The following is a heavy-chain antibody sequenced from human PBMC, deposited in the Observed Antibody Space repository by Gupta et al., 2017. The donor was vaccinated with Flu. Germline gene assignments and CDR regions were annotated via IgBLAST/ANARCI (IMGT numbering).Heavy chain of an antibody. CDR2: IYYSGST. CDR3: ARALGPRYYYDSSGYFNGAFDI. CDR1: GGSISSSSYY. Sequence: QLQLQESGPGLVKPSETLSLTCTVSGGSISSSSYYWGWIRQPPGKGLEWIGSIYYSGSTYYNPSLKSRVTISVDTSKNQFSLKLSSVTAADTAVYYCARALGPRYYYDSSGYFNGAFDIWGQGTMVTVSS. J-gene: IGHJ3*02. D-gene: IGHD3-22*01. V-gene: IGHV4-39*01.